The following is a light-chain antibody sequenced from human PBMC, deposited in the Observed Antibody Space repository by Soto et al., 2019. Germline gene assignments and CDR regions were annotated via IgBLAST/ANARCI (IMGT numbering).Light chain of an antibody. Sequence: DIQMTQSQSSLSASVGDRVTITCRASQGISNYLAWYQQKPGKVPKLLIYAASTLQSGVPSRFSGSGSGTDFTLTITSLQPEDVATYYCQKYNSARYTFGQGTKLEIK. V-gene: IGKV1-27*01. CDR2: AAS. CDR3: QKYNSARYT. J-gene: IGKJ2*01. CDR1: QGISNY.